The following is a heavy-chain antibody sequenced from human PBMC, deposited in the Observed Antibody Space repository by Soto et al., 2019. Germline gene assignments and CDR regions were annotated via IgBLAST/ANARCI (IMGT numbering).Heavy chain of an antibody. CDR2: IYYSGST. CDR3: GRDIAGAKAGFDY. CDR1: GGSISSYY. J-gene: IGHJ4*02. V-gene: IGHV4-59*01. D-gene: IGHD1-26*01. Sequence: SETLSLTCTVSGGSISSYYWSWIRQPPGKGLEWIGYIYYSGSTNYNPSLKSRVTISVDTAKNLFSLKLSAVTAADTAVYYCGRDIAGAKAGFDYWGQGTLVTVS.